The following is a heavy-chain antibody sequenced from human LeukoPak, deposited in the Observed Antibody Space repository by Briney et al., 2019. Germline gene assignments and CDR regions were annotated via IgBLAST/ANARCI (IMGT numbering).Heavy chain of an antibody. CDR3: ARETYPGITMIVVVTYGMDV. CDR1: GYTFTSYG. V-gene: IGHV1-18*01. CDR2: ISAYNGNT. J-gene: IGHJ6*02. Sequence: ASVKVSCKASGYTFTSYGISWVRQAPGQGLEWIGWISAYNGNTNYAQKLQGRVTMTTDTSTSTAYMELRSLRSDDTAVYYCARETYPGITMIVVVTYGMDVWGQGTTVTVSS. D-gene: IGHD3-22*01.